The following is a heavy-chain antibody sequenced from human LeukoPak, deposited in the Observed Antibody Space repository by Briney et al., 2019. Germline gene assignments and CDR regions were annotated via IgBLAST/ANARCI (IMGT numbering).Heavy chain of an antibody. D-gene: IGHD4-17*01. J-gene: IGHJ5*02. CDR2: INPNSGGT. V-gene: IGHV1-2*02. CDR1: GYTFTGYY. Sequence: ASVKVSCKASGYTFTGYYMHWVRQAPGQGLEWMGWINPNSGGTNYAQKFQGRVTMTRDTSISTAYMELSRLRSDDTAVYYCARVNGTTVTTSYDWFDPWGQGTLVTVSS. CDR3: ARVNGTTVTTSYDWFDP.